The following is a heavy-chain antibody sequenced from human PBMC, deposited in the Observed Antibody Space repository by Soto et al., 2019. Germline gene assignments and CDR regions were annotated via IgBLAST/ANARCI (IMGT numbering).Heavy chain of an antibody. D-gene: IGHD6-13*01. V-gene: IGHV1-8*01. CDR1: GYTFGNND. CDR2: MKPNSGKT. CDR3: SRMATAGTLNWFDP. Sequence: ASVKVSCKASGYTFGNNDISWVRQATGQGLEWMGWMKPNSGKTGYEQKFQGRVSMTRNTSITTAYMELSSLRSDDKAIYYCSRMATAGTLNWFDPWGQGALVRVSS. J-gene: IGHJ5*02.